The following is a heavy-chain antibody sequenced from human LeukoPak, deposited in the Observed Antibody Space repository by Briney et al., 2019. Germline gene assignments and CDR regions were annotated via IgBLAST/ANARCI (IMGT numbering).Heavy chain of an antibody. CDR1: GYTFTSYA. V-gene: IGHV1-3*01. D-gene: IGHD2-2*01. Sequence: ASVKVSCKAFGYTFTSYAMHWVRQAPGQRLEWMGWINAGNGNTKYSQKLQGRVTITSDTSASTAYMELSSLRSEDTDVYYCARVGGSSTSCGNWFDPWGQGTLVTVSS. CDR2: INAGNGNT. J-gene: IGHJ5*02. CDR3: ARVGGSSTSCGNWFDP.